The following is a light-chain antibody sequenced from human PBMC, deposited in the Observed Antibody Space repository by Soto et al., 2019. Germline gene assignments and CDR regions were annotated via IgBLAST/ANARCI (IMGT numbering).Light chain of an antibody. CDR3: QQYNNWLWT. J-gene: IGKJ1*01. CDR1: QRVSSSY. Sequence: EIVLTQSPGTLSLSPGERASLSCRASQRVSSSYLAWYQQKPGQAPRLLIYGASTRATGIPARFSGSGSGTEFTLTISSLQSEDFAVYYCQQYNNWLWTFGQGTKV. V-gene: IGKV3-15*01. CDR2: GAS.